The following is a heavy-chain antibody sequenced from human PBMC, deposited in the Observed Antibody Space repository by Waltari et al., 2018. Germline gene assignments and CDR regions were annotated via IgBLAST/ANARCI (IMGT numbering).Heavy chain of an antibody. V-gene: IGHV3-23*01. CDR2: IRDNGNT. Sequence: EVQLSESGGGLVQPGGSLRLSWATSGLTLSSYGMCWVRQAPGKGLEWVADIRDNGNTHYADSVKGRFTISRDISNSIVYLQMQSLRDEDTALYYCVGARDTPWGQGTLVTVSS. CDR1: GLTLSSYG. D-gene: IGHD2-21*01. CDR3: VGARDTP. J-gene: IGHJ5*02.